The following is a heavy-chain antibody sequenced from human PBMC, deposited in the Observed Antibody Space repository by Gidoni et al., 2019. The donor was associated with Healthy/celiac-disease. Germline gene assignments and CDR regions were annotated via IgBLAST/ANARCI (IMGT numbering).Heavy chain of an antibody. CDR3: ASSEGDGYNANWYFDL. J-gene: IGHJ2*01. CDR2: RWYEGSNK. Sequence: QVQLVESGGGVVQPGRSLRLSWAASGFTFSSYGMHWVRQAPGKGLEWVAVRWYEGSNKYYADAVKGRFTISRDNSKNTLYLQMNSLRAEDTAVYYCASSEGDGYNANWYFDLWGRGTLVTVSS. V-gene: IGHV3-33*01. D-gene: IGHD5-12*01. CDR1: GFTFSSYG.